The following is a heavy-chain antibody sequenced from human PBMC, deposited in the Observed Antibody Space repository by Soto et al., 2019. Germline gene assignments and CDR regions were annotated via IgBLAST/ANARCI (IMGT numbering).Heavy chain of an antibody. CDR3: ARLASGWQYYYFDF. CDR1: GGSFSPYF. Sequence: QVQLQQWGAGLLKPSETLSLTCAVYGGSFSPYFWSWIRQPPGKVLEWIGEINHSGSTNYNPSLTRRATVSVDTSKNQVSLKLTSVTAADTAVYYCARLASGWQYYYFDFWGRGTPVTVSS. CDR2: INHSGST. V-gene: IGHV4-34*01. J-gene: IGHJ2*01. D-gene: IGHD6-19*01.